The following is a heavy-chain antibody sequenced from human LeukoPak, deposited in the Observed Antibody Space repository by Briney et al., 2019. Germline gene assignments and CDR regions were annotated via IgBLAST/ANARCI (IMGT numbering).Heavy chain of an antibody. CDR2: INPSGGST. CDR1: GYTFTSYY. CDR3: ARGSSHVLRYFDWLLLFDY. V-gene: IGHV1-46*01. J-gene: IGHJ4*02. Sequence: GASVKVSCKASGYTFTSYYMHWVRQAPGQGLEWMGIINPSGGSTSYAQKFQGRVTMTRDTSTSTVYMELSSLRSEDTAVYYCARGSSHVLRYFDWLLLFDYWGQGTQVTVSS. D-gene: IGHD3-9*01.